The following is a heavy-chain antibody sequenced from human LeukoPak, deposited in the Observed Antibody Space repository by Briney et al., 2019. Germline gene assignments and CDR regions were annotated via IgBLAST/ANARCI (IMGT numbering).Heavy chain of an antibody. Sequence: PSETLSLTCAVYGGSFSGYYWSWIRQPPGKGLEWIGEINHSGSTNYNPSLKSRVTISVDTSKNQFSLKLSSVTAADTAVYYCACIAAAGTGYFDYWGQGTLVTVSS. D-gene: IGHD6-13*01. V-gene: IGHV4-34*01. CDR2: INHSGST. CDR1: GGSFSGYY. J-gene: IGHJ4*02. CDR3: ACIAAAGTGYFDY.